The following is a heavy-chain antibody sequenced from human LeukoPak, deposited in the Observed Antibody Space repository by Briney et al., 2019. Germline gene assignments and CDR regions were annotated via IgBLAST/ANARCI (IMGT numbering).Heavy chain of an antibody. CDR1: GYTFTSYA. Sequence: ASVKVSCKASGYTFTSYAMHWVRQAPGQRLEWMGWINAGNGNTKYSQEFQGRVTITRDTSASTAYMELSSLRSEDMAVYYCARDSGRYYDSSGYYLDYWGQGTLVTVSS. CDR3: ARDSGRYYDSSGYYLDY. J-gene: IGHJ4*02. V-gene: IGHV1-3*03. CDR2: INAGNGNT. D-gene: IGHD3-22*01.